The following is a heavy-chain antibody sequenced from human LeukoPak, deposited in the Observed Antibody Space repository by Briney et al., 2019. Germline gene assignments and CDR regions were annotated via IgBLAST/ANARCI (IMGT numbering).Heavy chain of an antibody. CDR1: GYTFTSYY. CDR2: INPSGGST. J-gene: IGHJ5*02. CDR3: ARGEGPGYCSGGSCYKYNWFDP. D-gene: IGHD2-15*01. Sequence: ASVKVSCKASGYTFTSYYMHWVRQAPGQGLEWMGIINPSGGSTSYAQKFQGRVTMTRDTSTSTVYMELSSLRSEDTAVYYCARGEGPGYCSGGSCYKYNWFDPWGQGTLVTVSS. V-gene: IGHV1-46*01.